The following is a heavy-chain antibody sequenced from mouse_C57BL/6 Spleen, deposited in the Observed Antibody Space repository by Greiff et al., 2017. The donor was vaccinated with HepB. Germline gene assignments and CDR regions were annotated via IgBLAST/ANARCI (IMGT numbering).Heavy chain of an antibody. D-gene: IGHD3-2*02. CDR1: GYAFTNYL. CDR2: INPGSGGT. Sequence: VKLQESGAELVRPGTSVKVSCKASGYAFTNYLIEWVKQRPGQGLEWIGVINPGSGGTNYNEKFKGKATLTADKSSSTAYMQLSSLTSEDSAVYFCARYDSSGYVGAMDYWGQGTSVTVSS. J-gene: IGHJ4*01. CDR3: ARYDSSGYVGAMDY. V-gene: IGHV1-54*01.